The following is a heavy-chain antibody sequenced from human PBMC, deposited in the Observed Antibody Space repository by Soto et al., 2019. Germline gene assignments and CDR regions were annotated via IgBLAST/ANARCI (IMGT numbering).Heavy chain of an antibody. CDR1: GFTFSSYA. J-gene: IGHJ6*02. V-gene: IGHV3-30-3*01. CDR3: ARESNYGDYLVHYYGMDV. Sequence: GGSLRLSCAVSGFTFSSYAMHWVRQAPGKGLEWVAVISYDGSNKYYAGSVKGRFTISRDNSKNTLYLQMNSLRAEDTAVYYCARESNYGDYLVHYYGMDVWGQGTTVTVSS. CDR2: ISYDGSNK. D-gene: IGHD4-17*01.